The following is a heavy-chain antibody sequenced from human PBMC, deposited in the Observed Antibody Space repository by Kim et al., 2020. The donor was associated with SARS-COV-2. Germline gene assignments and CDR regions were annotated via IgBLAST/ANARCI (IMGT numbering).Heavy chain of an antibody. CDR3: ARDHLDSSWDS. CDR2: IYYSGST. D-gene: IGHD2-2*01. J-gene: IGHJ5*01. V-gene: IGHV4-59*13. Sequence: SETLSLTCTVSGGSISSYYWSWIRQPPGKGLEWIGYIYYSGSTNYNPSLKSRVTISVDTSKNQFSLKLSSVTAADTAVYYCARDHLDSSWDSWGQGTLVTVSS. CDR1: GGSISSYY.